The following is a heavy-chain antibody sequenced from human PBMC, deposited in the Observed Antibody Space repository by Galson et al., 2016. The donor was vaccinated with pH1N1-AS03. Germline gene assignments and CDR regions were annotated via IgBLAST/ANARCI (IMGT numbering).Heavy chain of an antibody. CDR1: GYSISSGFH. Sequence: SETLSLTCAVSGYSISSGFHWAWVRQPPSKGLEWIGTISHSGNTYYNLSLKSRVTMSVDTSKNQFSLKLSSVTAADAAVYYCARFSGSYQFDYWGQGTLVTVSS. D-gene: IGHD1-26*01. CDR2: ISHSGNT. V-gene: IGHV4-38-2*01. J-gene: IGHJ4*02. CDR3: ARFSGSYQFDY.